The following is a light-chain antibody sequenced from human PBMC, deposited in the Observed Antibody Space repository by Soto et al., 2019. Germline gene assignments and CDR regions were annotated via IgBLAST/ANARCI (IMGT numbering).Light chain of an antibody. Sequence: DIVLTQSPLSLTVTPGEAASISCTSSESLLHRNGNTLLDWYLQKPGQSPQLLIYLVSRRASGVPDRFSGGGSGTDFTFTISSLQPEDIATYYCQQYDNLPNTFGQGTKLEIK. CDR1: ESLLHRNGNTL. J-gene: IGKJ2*01. CDR2: LVS. V-gene: IGKV2-28*01. CDR3: QQYDNLPNT.